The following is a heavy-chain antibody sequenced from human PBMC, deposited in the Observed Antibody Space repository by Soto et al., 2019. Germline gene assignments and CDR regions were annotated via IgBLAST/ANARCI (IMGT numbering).Heavy chain of an antibody. J-gene: IGHJ1*01. V-gene: IGHV3-53*01. D-gene: IGHD2-21*01. CDR3: AREYSYSYPA. CDR1: GFNFRIYT. Sequence: GGSLRLSCVGSGFNFRIYTMTWVRQAPGEGLEWVSVIHNSGATYYADSVKGRFTISKDNSKNTVYLQMSSLRAEDTAMYYCAREYSYSYPAWGQGTLVTVSS. CDR2: IHNSGAT.